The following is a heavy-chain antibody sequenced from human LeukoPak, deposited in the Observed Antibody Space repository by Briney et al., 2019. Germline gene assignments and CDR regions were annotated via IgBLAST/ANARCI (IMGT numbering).Heavy chain of an antibody. CDR1: GGSISSYY. CDR2: IYYSGST. Sequence: SETLSLTCTVSGGSISSYYWSWIRQPPGKGLEWIGYIYYSGSTNYNPSLKSRVTISVDTSKNQFSLKLSSVTAADTAVYYCARDNACYYYMDVWGKGTTVTVSS. J-gene: IGHJ6*03. CDR3: ARDNACYYYMDV. V-gene: IGHV4-59*01.